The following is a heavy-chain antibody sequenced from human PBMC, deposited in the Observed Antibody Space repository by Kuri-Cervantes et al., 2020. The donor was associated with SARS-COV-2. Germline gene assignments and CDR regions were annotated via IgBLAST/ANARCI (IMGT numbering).Heavy chain of an antibody. CDR1: GGSNSSSNYY. CDR2: IYCSGST. V-gene: IGHV4-39*07. J-gene: IGHJ4*02. Sequence: SETLSLTCTVSGGSNSSSNYYWGWIRQPPVKGLEWIGSIYCSGSTYYYPSLKSRVTISVDTYKNQFSLKLISVTAADTAVYYCARGVSPGIAAAGTGDYWGQGTLVTVSS. CDR3: ARGVSPGIAAAGTGDY. D-gene: IGHD6-13*01.